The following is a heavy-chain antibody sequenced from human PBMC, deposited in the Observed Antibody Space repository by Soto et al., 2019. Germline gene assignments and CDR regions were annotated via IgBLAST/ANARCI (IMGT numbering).Heavy chain of an antibody. V-gene: IGHV1-46*01. D-gene: IGHD3-22*01. CDR2: INPSGGST. Sequence: QVQLVQSGAEVKKPGASVKVSCKASGYTFTSYYMHWVRQAPGQGLEWMGIINPSGGSTSYAQKFQGRVTMTRDTSTSTVYMELSSLRSEDTAVYYCARTYDKRWLAGPRHAFDIWGQGTMVTVSS. J-gene: IGHJ3*02. CDR1: GYTFTSYY. CDR3: ARTYDKRWLAGPRHAFDI.